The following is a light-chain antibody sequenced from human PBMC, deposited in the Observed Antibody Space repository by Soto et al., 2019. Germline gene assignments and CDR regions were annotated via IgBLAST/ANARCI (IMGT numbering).Light chain of an antibody. CDR3: LQDYDYPYT. CDR2: KAS. Sequence: IQMTQSPSTLSATVGDRVTITCRASQSISNSLAWYQQKPGKAPKLLIYKASNLQSGVPSRFSGSGSGTDFTLIISSLQPEDFATYYCLQDYDYPYTFGQGARLEIK. CDR1: QSISNS. V-gene: IGKV1-5*03. J-gene: IGKJ5*01.